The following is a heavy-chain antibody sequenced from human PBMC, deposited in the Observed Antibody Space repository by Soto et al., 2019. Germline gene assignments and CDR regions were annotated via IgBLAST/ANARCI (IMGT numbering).Heavy chain of an antibody. Sequence: SETLSLTCTVSGGSISSGDYYWSWIRQPPGKGLECIGYIYYSGSTYYKPSLKSRVTISVDMSKNQFSLKLSSVTAADTAVYYCARATVMATTYFDYWGQGTLVTVSS. V-gene: IGHV4-30-4*01. CDR1: GGSISSGDYY. CDR2: IYYSGST. J-gene: IGHJ4*02. D-gene: IGHD2-21*01. CDR3: ARATVMATTYFDY.